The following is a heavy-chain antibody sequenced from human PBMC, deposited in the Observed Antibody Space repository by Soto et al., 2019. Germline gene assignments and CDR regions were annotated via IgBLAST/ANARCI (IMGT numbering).Heavy chain of an antibody. CDR2: IGTAGDT. CDR1: GFTFSSYD. V-gene: IGHV3-13*01. CDR3: ARTRAECSGGSCYSGSVDY. J-gene: IGHJ4*02. D-gene: IGHD2-15*01. Sequence: PGGSLRLSCAASGFTFSSYDMHWVRQATGKGLEWVSAIGTAGDTYYPGSVKGRFTISRENAKNSLYLQMNSLRAGDTAVYYCARTRAECSGGSCYSGSVDYWGQGTLVTVSS.